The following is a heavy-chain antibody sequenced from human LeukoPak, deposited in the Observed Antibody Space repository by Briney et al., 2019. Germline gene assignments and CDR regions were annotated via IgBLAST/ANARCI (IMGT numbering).Heavy chain of an antibody. J-gene: IGHJ4*02. CDR3: AKDRGFYGSATYYFDY. CDR1: GFTFSSHA. D-gene: IGHD3-10*01. V-gene: IGHV3-23*01. Sequence: GGSLRLFCAASGFTFSSHAMNWVRQAPGKGLERVSGIGKSGASPHYADSVKGRFTISRNNSRNTLFLQMNSLRAEDTAVYFCAKDRGFYGSATYYFDYWGQGTMVTVSS. CDR2: IGKSGASP.